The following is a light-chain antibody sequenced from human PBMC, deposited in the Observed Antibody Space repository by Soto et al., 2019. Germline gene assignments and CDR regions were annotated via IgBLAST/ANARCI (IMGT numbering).Light chain of an antibody. V-gene: IGKV1-8*01. CDR3: KQSYSTPRGLT. CDR1: QGISSY. Sequence: AIRLTHLPSSFSSSTVDRVTITFRAIQGISSYLAWYQQKPGKAPNLLIYAASSLQSGVPSRFSGSGSGTDLTLTISSLQPEDFATYYCKQSYSTPRGLTFGAGTKVDIK. J-gene: IGKJ4*01. CDR2: AAS.